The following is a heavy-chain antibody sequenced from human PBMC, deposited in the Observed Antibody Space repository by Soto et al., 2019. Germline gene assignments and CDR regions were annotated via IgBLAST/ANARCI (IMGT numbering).Heavy chain of an antibody. CDR3: ASSYGDYVSY. J-gene: IGHJ4*02. Sequence: SETLSLTCIVSGGSISSGDYYWSWIRQPPGKGLEWIGYIYHTGITFYNPSLKSRITISADTSKNQFSLKMRSVTAADTAVYYCASSYGDYVSYWGQGTLVTVSS. V-gene: IGHV4-30-4*01. CDR1: GGSISSGDYY. CDR2: IYHTGIT. D-gene: IGHD4-17*01.